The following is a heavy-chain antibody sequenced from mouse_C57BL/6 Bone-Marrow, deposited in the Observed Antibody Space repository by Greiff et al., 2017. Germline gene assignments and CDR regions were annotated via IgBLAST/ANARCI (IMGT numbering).Heavy chain of an antibody. D-gene: IGHD2-14*01. Sequence: VQVVESGPGLVAPSQSLSITCTVSGFSLTSYGVDWVRQSPGKGLEWLGVIWGVGSTNYNSALKSRLSISKDNSKSQVFLKMNSLQTDDTAMYYCASPYRAMDYWGQGTSVTVSS. CDR3: ASPYRAMDY. J-gene: IGHJ4*01. CDR2: IWGVGST. CDR1: GFSLTSYG. V-gene: IGHV2-6*01.